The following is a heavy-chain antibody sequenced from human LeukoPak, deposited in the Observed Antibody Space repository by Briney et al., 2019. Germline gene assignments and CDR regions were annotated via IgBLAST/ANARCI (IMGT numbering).Heavy chain of an antibody. D-gene: IGHD2-2*01. V-gene: IGHV2-5*02. CDR1: GFSLSTSGVG. J-gene: IGHJ4*02. CDR3: AHSGIVVVPAATLQFDY. Sequence: SGPTLVKPTQTLTLTCSFSGFSLSTSGVGVGWIPQPPGKALDWLSLIYWDGDKRYSTSLKRRLTITKATSKNQVVLTMTNMDPVDTATYYCAHSGIVVVPAATLQFDYWGQGTLVTVSS. CDR2: IYWDGDK.